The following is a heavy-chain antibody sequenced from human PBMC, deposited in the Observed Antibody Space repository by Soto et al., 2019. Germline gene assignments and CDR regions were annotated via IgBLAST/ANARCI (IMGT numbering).Heavy chain of an antibody. D-gene: IGHD5-18*01. CDR2: ISSDGSST. V-gene: IGHV3-74*01. CDR3: ARGSRGYSYGYNDY. Sequence: EVQLLESGGGLVQPGGSLRLSCAASGFTFSAYWMHWVRQAPGKGLVWVSRISSDGSSTTYADCAVDRFIISRDNAKNTLYLQLNSLRAEDTAVYYCARGSRGYSYGYNDYWGQGTLVSVSS. CDR1: GFTFSAYW. J-gene: IGHJ4*02.